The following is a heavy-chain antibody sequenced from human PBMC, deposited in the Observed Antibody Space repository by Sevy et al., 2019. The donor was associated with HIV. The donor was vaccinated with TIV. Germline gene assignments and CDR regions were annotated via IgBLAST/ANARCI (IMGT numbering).Heavy chain of an antibody. V-gene: IGHV3-7*01. CDR3: ARLFYGSADY. J-gene: IGHJ4*02. CDR2: INQDGSET. CDR1: GFIFSTYG. Sequence: GGSLRLSCVASGFIFSTYGMHWVRQAPGKGLEWVATINQDGSETFYVDSVKGRFTISRHNPRKSLYLQMNSLSAEDTAVYYCARLFYGSADYWGQGTLVTVSS. D-gene: IGHD3-10*01.